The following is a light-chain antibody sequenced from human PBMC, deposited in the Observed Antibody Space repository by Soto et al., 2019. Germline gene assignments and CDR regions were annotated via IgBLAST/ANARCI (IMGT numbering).Light chain of an antibody. V-gene: IGKV1-12*01. J-gene: IGKJ1*01. CDR2: AAS. CDR1: QDIDSW. CDR3: QQGSSFPWT. Sequence: DIQMTQSPSSVSASVGDRVTITCRASQDIDSWLAWYQQKPGKAPKLLIYAASSLQSGVPSRFSGSGSGTDFTFTISSLHPEDFATYHCQQGSSFPWTFGQGTKVEIK.